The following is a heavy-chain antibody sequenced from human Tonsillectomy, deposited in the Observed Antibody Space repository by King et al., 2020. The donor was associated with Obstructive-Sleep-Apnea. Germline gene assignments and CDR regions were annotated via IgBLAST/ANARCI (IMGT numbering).Heavy chain of an antibody. Sequence: QLQESGPRLVTPSETLSLTCTVSGASITNRDYYWTWIRQPPGKGLEYIGTIYFAGDTYYNPSLKSRIILSIDMSKNQFSLQLSSVTAADTAVYYCASGGRLGWGMDVWGQGTTVTVSS. V-gene: IGHV4-39*07. J-gene: IGHJ6*02. D-gene: IGHD2-15*01. CDR3: ASGGRLGWGMDV. CDR1: GASITNRDYY. CDR2: IYFAGDT.